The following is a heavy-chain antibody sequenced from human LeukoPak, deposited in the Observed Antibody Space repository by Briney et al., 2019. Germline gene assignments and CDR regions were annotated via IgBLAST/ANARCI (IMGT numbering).Heavy chain of an antibody. CDR2: IWYDGSNK. CDR1: GFTFSSYA. J-gene: IGHJ4*02. D-gene: IGHD3-22*01. V-gene: IGHV3-33*08. Sequence: GGSLRLSCAASGFTFSSYAMHWVHQAPGKGLEWVAVIWYDGSNKYYADSVKGRFTISRDNSKNTLYLQMNSLRAEDTAVYYCARDRVRWDYYDSSGYYHEGVDYWGQGTLVTVSS. CDR3: ARDRVRWDYYDSSGYYHEGVDY.